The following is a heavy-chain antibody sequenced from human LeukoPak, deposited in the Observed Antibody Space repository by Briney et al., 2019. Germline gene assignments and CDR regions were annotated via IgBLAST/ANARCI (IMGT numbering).Heavy chain of an antibody. CDR3: ARSAGYYYYYMDV. Sequence: ASVKVSCKASGYTFTDYFMHWVRQAPGQGLEWMGWINPNSGVTNYAQKFQGRVTMTRDTSITTAYMELNRLRSDDTAVYYCARSAGYYYYYMDVWGKGTTVTISS. V-gene: IGHV1-2*02. J-gene: IGHJ6*03. CDR2: INPNSGVT. CDR1: GYTFTDYF.